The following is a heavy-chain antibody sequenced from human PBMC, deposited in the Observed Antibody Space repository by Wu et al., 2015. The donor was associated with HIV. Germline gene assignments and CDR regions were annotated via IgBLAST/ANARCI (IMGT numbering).Heavy chain of an antibody. CDR2: IIPIFGTA. D-gene: IGHD2-15*01. CDR1: GGTFSSYA. CDR3: ATHRYCSGGSCYQFAGPPYYYYYGMDV. V-gene: IGHV1-69*13. Sequence: QVQLVQSGAEVKKPGSSVKVSCKASGGTFSSYAISWVRQAPGQGLEWMGRIIPIFGTANYAQKFQGRVTITADESTSTAYMELSSLRSEDTAVYYCATHRYCSGGSCYQFAGPPYYYYYGMDVWGQGTTVTVSS. J-gene: IGHJ6*02.